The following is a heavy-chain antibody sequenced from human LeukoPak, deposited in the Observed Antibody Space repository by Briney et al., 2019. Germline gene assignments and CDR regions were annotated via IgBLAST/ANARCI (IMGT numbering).Heavy chain of an antibody. D-gene: IGHD3-22*01. CDR3: ARVGDYSDSSGYYYFDY. Sequence: GGSLRLSCAASGFTFSSYEVNWVRQAPGKGLEWVSYISSSGSTIYYADSVKGRFTISRDNAKNSLYLQMNSLRAEDTAVYYCARVGDYSDSSGYYYFDYWGQGTLVTVSS. J-gene: IGHJ4*02. V-gene: IGHV3-48*03. CDR2: ISSSGSTI. CDR1: GFTFSSYE.